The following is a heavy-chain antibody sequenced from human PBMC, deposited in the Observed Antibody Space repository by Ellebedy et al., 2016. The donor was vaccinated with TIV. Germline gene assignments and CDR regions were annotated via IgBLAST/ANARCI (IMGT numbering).Heavy chain of an antibody. CDR1: GYTFTSFG. D-gene: IGHD2-21*01. CDR2: INPNSGGT. Sequence: ASVKVSXXASGYTFTSFGLSWVRQAPGQGLEWMGWINPNSGGTNYAQKFQGRVTMTRDTSISTAYMELSRLRSDDTAVYYCARAPVDSILEVDPWGQGTLVTVSS. V-gene: IGHV1-2*02. CDR3: ARAPVDSILEVDP. J-gene: IGHJ5*02.